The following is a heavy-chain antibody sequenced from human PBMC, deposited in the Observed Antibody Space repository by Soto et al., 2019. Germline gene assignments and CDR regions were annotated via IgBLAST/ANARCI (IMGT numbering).Heavy chain of an antibody. J-gene: IGHJ4*02. Sequence: GGSLRLSCAASGFTFSSYAMHWVRQAPGKGLEWVAVISYDGSNKYYADSVKGRFTISRDNSKNTLYLQMNSLRAEDTAVYYCARAVRYFDWLYYFDYWGQGTLVTVSS. D-gene: IGHD3-9*01. CDR2: ISYDGSNK. CDR1: GFTFSSYA. CDR3: ARAVRYFDWLYYFDY. V-gene: IGHV3-30-3*01.